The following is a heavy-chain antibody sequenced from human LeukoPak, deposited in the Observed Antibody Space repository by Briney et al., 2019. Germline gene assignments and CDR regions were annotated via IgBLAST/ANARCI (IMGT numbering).Heavy chain of an antibody. Sequence: PGGSLRLSCAASGFTFSDYYMSWIRQAPGKGLEWVSYISSSGSTIYYADSVKGRFTISRDNSKNTLYLQMNSLRAEDTAVYYCARDQSAPWYNWNNRLNYYGMDVWGQGTTVTVSS. CDR3: ARDQSAPWYNWNNRLNYYGMDV. CDR1: GFTFSDYY. V-gene: IGHV3-11*04. CDR2: ISSSGSTI. J-gene: IGHJ6*02. D-gene: IGHD1/OR15-1a*01.